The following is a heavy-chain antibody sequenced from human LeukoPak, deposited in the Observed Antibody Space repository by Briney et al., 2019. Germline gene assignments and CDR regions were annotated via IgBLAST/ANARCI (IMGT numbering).Heavy chain of an antibody. Sequence: SQTLSLTCAISGDSVSSNSAAWNWIRQSPSRGLEWLGRTYYRSKWYYHYAVSMKSRITVNPDTSKNQFSLQLNSVTPEDTAVYYCARTRDLGPDYWGQGTLSPSPQ. J-gene: IGHJ4*02. CDR1: GDSVSSNSAA. CDR3: ARTRDLGPDY. V-gene: IGHV6-1*01. CDR2: TYYRSKWYY. D-gene: IGHD1-26*01.